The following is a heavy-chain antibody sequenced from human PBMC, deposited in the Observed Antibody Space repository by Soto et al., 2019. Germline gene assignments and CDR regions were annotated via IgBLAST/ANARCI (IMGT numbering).Heavy chain of an antibody. CDR2: ISSNGGST. Sequence: GGSLRLSCSASGFTFSSYAMHWVRQAPGKGLEYVSAISSNGGSTYYADSVKGRFTISRDNSKNTLYLQMSSLRAEDTAVYYCVKVPTHVVVPAALRSWGQGTLVTVSS. J-gene: IGHJ4*02. D-gene: IGHD2-2*01. CDR3: VKVPTHVVVPAALRS. CDR1: GFTFSSYA. V-gene: IGHV3-64D*08.